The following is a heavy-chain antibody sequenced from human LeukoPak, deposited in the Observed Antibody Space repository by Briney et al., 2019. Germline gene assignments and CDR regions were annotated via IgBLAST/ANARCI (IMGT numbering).Heavy chain of an antibody. Sequence: SETLSLTCNVSGDSPTSHFWSWIRQTPGKGLKWIGYVLHSGTTNYSPSLKSRVTISLDTSKKQFYLRLASVTAADTAVYYCARRMATVTDAFDIWGRGTMVSVSS. D-gene: IGHD5-24*01. J-gene: IGHJ3*02. CDR1: GDSPTSHF. V-gene: IGHV4-59*08. CDR2: VLHSGTT. CDR3: ARRMATVTDAFDI.